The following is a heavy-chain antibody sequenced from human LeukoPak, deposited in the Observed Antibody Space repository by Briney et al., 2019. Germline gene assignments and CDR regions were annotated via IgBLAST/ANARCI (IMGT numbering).Heavy chain of an antibody. J-gene: IGHJ4*02. D-gene: IGHD4-17*01. V-gene: IGHV3-15*01. CDR1: GFTFSNAW. Sequence: TGGSLRLSCAASGFTFSNAWMSWVRQAPGKGLEWVGRIKSKTDGGTTDYAAPVKGRFTISRDDSKNTLYLQMNSPKTEDTAVYYCTAQVKYGDYVDYWGQRTLVTVSS. CDR2: IKSKTDGGTT. CDR3: TAQVKYGDYVDY.